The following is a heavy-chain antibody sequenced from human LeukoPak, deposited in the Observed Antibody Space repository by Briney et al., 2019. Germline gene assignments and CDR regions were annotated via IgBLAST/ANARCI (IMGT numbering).Heavy chain of an antibody. CDR3: ATSGGTYGGNRWYFDL. V-gene: IGHV4-39*07. CDR2: IYYSGST. J-gene: IGHJ2*01. D-gene: IGHD4-23*01. Sequence: KPSETLSLTCTVSGGSISSSSYYWGWIRQPPGKGLEWIGSIYYSGSTYYNPSLKSRVTISVDTSKNQFSLKLSSVTAADTAVYYCATSGGTYGGNRWYFDLWGRGTLVTVSS. CDR1: GGSISSSSYY.